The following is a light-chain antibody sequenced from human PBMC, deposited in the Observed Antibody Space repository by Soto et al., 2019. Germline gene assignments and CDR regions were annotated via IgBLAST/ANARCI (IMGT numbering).Light chain of an antibody. J-gene: IGKJ5*01. CDR1: QTVIRNY. V-gene: IGKV3-11*01. CDR2: DAS. CDR3: QQRQYWPPIT. Sequence: EMVLTQSPNTLSLSPGERVTLSCRAIQTVIRNYLAWHQQKPGQAPRLLIYDASNRAAGIPARFSGSGSGTDFTLTISSLYPEDFAIYYCQQRQYWPPITFGQGTRLEI.